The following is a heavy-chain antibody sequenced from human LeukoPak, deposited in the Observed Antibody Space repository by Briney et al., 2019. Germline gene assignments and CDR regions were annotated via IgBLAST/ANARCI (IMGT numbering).Heavy chain of an antibody. CDR1: GITLSNYG. V-gene: IGHV3-23*01. J-gene: IGHJ5*02. D-gene: IGHD6-13*01. Sequence: GGSLRLSCAVSGITLSNYGMGWVRQAPGKGLEWVAGISDSGGSTNYADSVKGRFTISRDNPKNTLYLQMNSLRAEDTAVYYCARLVSSGSWYAPVYNWFDPWGQGTLVTVSS. CDR3: ARLVSSGSWYAPVYNWFDP. CDR2: ISDSGGST.